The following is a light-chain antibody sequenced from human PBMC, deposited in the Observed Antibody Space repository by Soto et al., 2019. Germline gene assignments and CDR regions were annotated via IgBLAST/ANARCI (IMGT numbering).Light chain of an antibody. CDR3: QQYGSSRT. J-gene: IGKJ1*01. CDR2: DAS. CDR1: QSVSRY. Sequence: IVLTQSPDTLSLSPGERATLSCRASQSVSRYFAWYQQKPGQAPRLLIYDASNRATGIPDRFSGSGSGTDFTLTISRLEPEDSAVYYCQQYGSSRTFGQGTKVDIK. V-gene: IGKV3-20*01.